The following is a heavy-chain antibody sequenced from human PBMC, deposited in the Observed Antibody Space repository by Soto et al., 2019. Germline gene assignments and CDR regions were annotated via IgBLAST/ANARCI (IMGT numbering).Heavy chain of an antibody. D-gene: IGHD5-18*01. J-gene: IGHJ6*02. CDR3: ARIGGYSHGWQDYYYGMDV. CDR1: GFSLSTSGMC. CDR2: IDWDDDK. Sequence: SGPTLVNPTQTLTLTCTFSGFSLSTSGMCVSWIRQPPGKSLEWLALIDWDDDKYYSTSLKTRLTISKDTSKNQVVLTMTNMDPADTATYYCARIGGYSHGWQDYYYGMDVWGQGTTVTV. V-gene: IGHV2-70*01.